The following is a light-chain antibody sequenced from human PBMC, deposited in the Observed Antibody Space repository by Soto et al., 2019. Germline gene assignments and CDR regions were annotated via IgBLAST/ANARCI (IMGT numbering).Light chain of an antibody. CDR1: NRDIGTYNL. V-gene: IGLV2-23*01. CDR3: CSYAGSNTWL. Sequence: QSVLTQPVSVSGSPGQTITISCTGTNRDIGTYNLVSWYQQHPGKAPKLMIFEATKRPSGISNRFSGSKSANTASLTISGLQTEDEADYYCCSYAGSNTWLFGGGTKLTVL. CDR2: EAT. J-gene: IGLJ2*01.